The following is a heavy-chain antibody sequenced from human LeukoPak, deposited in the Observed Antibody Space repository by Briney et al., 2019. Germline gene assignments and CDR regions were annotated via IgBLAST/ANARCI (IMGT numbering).Heavy chain of an antibody. Sequence: SETLSLTCSLSGVSINYYYWTWIRQSPGKGLEWIGYIHNSGGTNYNPSLQSRVTLSVDTSKNQFSLKLSSVTAADTAIYYCARVRYLEWLSSYYFDYWGQGALVTVS. CDR3: ARVRYLEWLSSYYFDY. CDR1: GVSINYYY. D-gene: IGHD3-3*01. CDR2: IHNSGGT. V-gene: IGHV4-59*01. J-gene: IGHJ4*02.